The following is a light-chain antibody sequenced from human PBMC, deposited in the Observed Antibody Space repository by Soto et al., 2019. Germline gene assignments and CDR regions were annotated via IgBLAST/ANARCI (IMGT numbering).Light chain of an antibody. V-gene: IGLV2-14*01. Sequence: LAQPASVSGSPGQSITISCTGTNSDVGGYNYVSWYQQHPGKAPELMIYEVSHRPSGVSNRFSGSKSDNTASLTISGLXAEDEADYYCSSYTSISTLYVFGTGTKV. J-gene: IGLJ1*01. CDR1: NSDVGGYNY. CDR3: SSYTSISTLYV. CDR2: EVS.